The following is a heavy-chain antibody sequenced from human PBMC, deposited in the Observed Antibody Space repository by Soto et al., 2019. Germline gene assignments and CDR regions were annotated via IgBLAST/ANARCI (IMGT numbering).Heavy chain of an antibody. Sequence: ASVKVSCKTSGYTFTSFQMHWVRQAPGQGLEWVGIINPENGRTSYAQNFQGRVTMTSDTSTRTIYMQMNSLRAEDTAVYYCARDPQRGDGHNFDDWGQGTLVTVSS. V-gene: IGHV1-46*01. CDR3: ARDPQRGDGHNFDD. CDR2: INPENGRT. CDR1: GYTFTSFQ. J-gene: IGHJ4*02. D-gene: IGHD3-3*01.